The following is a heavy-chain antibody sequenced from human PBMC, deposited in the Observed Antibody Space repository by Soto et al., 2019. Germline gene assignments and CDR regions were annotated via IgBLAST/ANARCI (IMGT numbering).Heavy chain of an antibody. CDR3: ARDNIVVVVAATIPIGY. Sequence: GGSLRLSCAASGFTFSSYAMHWVRQAPGKGLEWVAVISYDGSNKYYADSVKGRFTISRDNSKNTLYLQMNSLRAEDTAVYYCARDNIVVVVAATIPIGYWGQGTLVTVPS. J-gene: IGHJ4*02. CDR2: ISYDGSNK. D-gene: IGHD2-15*01. CDR1: GFTFSSYA. V-gene: IGHV3-30-3*01.